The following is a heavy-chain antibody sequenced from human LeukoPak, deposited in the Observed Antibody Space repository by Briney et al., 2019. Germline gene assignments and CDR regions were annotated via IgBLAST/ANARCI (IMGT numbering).Heavy chain of an antibody. CDR2: VYYSTNT. CDR3: ARHSRSAYSGYENAFDI. D-gene: IGHD5-12*01. CDR1: GGSISSTNYY. Sequence: KASETLSLTCTVSGGSISSTNYYWDWIRQPPGKGLEWIGNVYYSTNTYYNPSLKSRVTISVDTSKNQFSLKLSSVTAADTAIYYCARHSRSAYSGYENAFDIWGQGTVVTVSS. V-gene: IGHV4-39*01. J-gene: IGHJ3*02.